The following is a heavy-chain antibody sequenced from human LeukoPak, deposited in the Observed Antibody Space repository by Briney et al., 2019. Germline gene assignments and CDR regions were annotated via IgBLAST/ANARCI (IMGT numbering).Heavy chain of an antibody. CDR1: GFTFSSYA. CDR2: ISGSGGST. CDR3: AREALYYDSSGYYVY. J-gene: IGHJ4*02. Sequence: GGSLRLSCAASGFTFSSYAMSWVRQVSGKGLEWVSVISGSGGSTYYADSVKGRFTISRDNSKNTLYLQMNSLRAEDTAVYYCAREALYYDSSGYYVYWGQGTLVTVSS. V-gene: IGHV3-23*01. D-gene: IGHD3-22*01.